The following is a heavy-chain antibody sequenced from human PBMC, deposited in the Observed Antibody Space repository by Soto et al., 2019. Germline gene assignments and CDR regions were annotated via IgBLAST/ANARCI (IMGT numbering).Heavy chain of an antibody. CDR2: ISYDGSNK. J-gene: IGHJ6*03. Sequence: GGSLRLSCAASGFTFSSYAMHWVRQAPGKGLEWVAVISYDGSNKYYADSVKGRFTISRDNSKNTLYLQMNSLRAEDTAVYYCARDSSSKYYYYDYMDVWGKGTTVTVSS. CDR3: ARDSSSKYYYYDYMDV. D-gene: IGHD6-13*01. CDR1: GFTFSSYA. V-gene: IGHV3-30*04.